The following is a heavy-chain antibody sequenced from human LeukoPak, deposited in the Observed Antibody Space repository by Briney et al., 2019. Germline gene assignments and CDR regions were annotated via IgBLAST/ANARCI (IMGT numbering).Heavy chain of an antibody. D-gene: IGHD1-26*01. J-gene: IGHJ6*03. CDR2: IYPGDSDT. Sequence: GESLKISCKGSGYSFTSYRIGWVRQMPGKCLECMGIIYPGDSDTRYSPSFQGQVTISADKSISTAYLQWSSLKASDTAMYYCARQTSGSYYRGSYYYYMDVWGKGTTVTISS. CDR3: ARQTSGSYYRGSYYYYMDV. CDR1: GYSFTSYR. V-gene: IGHV5-51*01.